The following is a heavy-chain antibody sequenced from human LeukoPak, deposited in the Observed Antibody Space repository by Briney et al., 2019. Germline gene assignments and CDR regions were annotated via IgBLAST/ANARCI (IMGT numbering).Heavy chain of an antibody. CDR1: PSTPTGPW. D-gene: IGHD1-14*01. V-gene: IGHV3-7*01. J-gene: IGHJ4*02. Sequence: GGSLRLSCAPPPSTPTGPWMSWVRPAPGQGLEWVANINQGGSDKYYVDSVKGRFTISRDNANNLLYLQMNSLRGEDTAVYYCTRDRSRAEDDWGQGTLVTVSS. CDR2: INQGGSDK. CDR3: TRDRSRAEDD.